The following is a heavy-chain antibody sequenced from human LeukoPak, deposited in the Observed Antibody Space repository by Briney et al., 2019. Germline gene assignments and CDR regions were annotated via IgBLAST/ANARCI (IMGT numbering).Heavy chain of an antibody. D-gene: IGHD3-22*01. CDR3: AKGPQYYYDSSGYLY. CDR1: GFTFSSYA. CDR2: ISGSGGST. Sequence: GGSLRLSCAASGFTFSSYAMSWVRQAPGKGLEWVSGISGSGGSTYYADSVKGRFTISRDNSKNTLYLQMNSLRAEDTAVYYCAKGPQYYYDSSGYLYWGQGTLVTVSS. J-gene: IGHJ4*02. V-gene: IGHV3-23*01.